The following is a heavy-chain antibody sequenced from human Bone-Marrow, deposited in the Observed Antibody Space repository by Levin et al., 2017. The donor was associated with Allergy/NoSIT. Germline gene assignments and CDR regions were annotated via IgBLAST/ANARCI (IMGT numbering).Heavy chain of an antibody. V-gene: IGHV1-69*02. J-gene: IGHJ5*02. CDR2: IIPMPGVA. Sequence: SVKVSCKASGGILASFPINWVRQAPGQGLEWMGRIIPMPGVANYAKKFQGRVTITADKSTSTAYMELSSLRSEDTAVYYCACMFSGNLGWFDPWGQGTLVTVSS. CDR1: GGILASFP. D-gene: IGHD1-26*01. CDR3: ACMFSGNLGWFDP.